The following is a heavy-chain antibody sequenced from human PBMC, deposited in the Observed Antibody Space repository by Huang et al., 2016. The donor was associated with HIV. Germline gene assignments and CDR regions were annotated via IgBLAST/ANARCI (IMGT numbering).Heavy chain of an antibody. D-gene: IGHD3-22*01. V-gene: IGHV1-18*01. CDR3: SRDPKYHRIGYYRQRRGIDI. CDR1: GYTFTSYG. CDR2: ISASSGDT. J-gene: IGHJ3*02. Sequence: QIQLMQSGPELKQPGASVKVSCKAFGYTFTSYGITWVRNAPGQGPEWMGRISASSGDTEYAQKFQGRVTLTTGTSTNIAYMELRSLRSDDTAKYYCSRDPKYHRIGYYRQRRGIDIWGQGTMVIVSS.